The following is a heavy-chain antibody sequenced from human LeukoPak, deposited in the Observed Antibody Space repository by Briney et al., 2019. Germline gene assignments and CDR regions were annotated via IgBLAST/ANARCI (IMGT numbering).Heavy chain of an antibody. J-gene: IGHJ6*02. CDR2: ISSSSSYI. Sequence: GGSLRLSCAASGFTFSSYGMHWVRQAPGKGLEWVSSISSSSSYIYYADSVKGRFTISRDNAKNSLYLQMNSLRAEDTAVYYCARAGIVVVPAAMDYYYYYYGMDVWGQGTTVTVSS. D-gene: IGHD2-2*01. V-gene: IGHV3-21*01. CDR1: GFTFSSYG. CDR3: ARAGIVVVPAAMDYYYYYYGMDV.